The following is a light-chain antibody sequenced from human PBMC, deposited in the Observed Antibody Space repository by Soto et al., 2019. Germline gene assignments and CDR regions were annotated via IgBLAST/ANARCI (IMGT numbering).Light chain of an antibody. Sequence: VGMTQSPRSLPVTLGQPASISCSCTHSLVYADGNTYLQWFQQRPGQSPRRXIYKISNRDSGVPERFRGSGSGTDFTLQISRVEAEDVGLYYCMQGTHWPLTFGQGTRLEIK. V-gene: IGKV2-30*01. CDR1: HSLVYADGNTY. J-gene: IGKJ5*01. CDR2: KIS. CDR3: MQGTHWPLT.